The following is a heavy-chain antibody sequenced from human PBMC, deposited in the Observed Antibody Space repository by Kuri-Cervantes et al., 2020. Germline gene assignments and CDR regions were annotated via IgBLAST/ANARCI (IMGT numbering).Heavy chain of an antibody. CDR3: AKAGSWSGWPMEYFQH. CDR2: ISYDGSNK. Sequence: GGSLRLSCAASGFTFSSYGMHWVRQAPGKGLEWVAVISYDGSNKYYADSVKGRFTISRDNSKNTLYLQMNSLRAEDTAVYYCAKAGSWSGWPMEYFQHWGQGTLVTVSS. V-gene: IGHV3-30*18. D-gene: IGHD6-19*01. J-gene: IGHJ1*01. CDR1: GFTFSSYG.